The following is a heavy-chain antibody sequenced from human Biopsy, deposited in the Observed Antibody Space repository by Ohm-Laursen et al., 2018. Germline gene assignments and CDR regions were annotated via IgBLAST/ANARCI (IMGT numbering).Heavy chain of an antibody. D-gene: IGHD3-3*01. CDR2: IIAVSGLV. CDR1: GGTFSNYA. J-gene: IGHJ4*02. Sequence: SVKASCKASGGTFSNYAISWVRQAPGEGLEWMGGIIAVSGLVNYAPKFQGRVSITADKSTTTAYMELSNLKSEDTAVYYCATPFQYYDSWGGYPPFDHWGQGTLVTVSS. V-gene: IGHV1-69*10. CDR3: ATPFQYYDSWGGYPPFDH.